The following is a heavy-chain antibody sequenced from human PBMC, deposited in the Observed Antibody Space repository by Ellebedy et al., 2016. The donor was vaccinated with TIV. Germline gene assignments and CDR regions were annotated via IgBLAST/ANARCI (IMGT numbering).Heavy chain of an antibody. CDR2: IKQDGTEQ. D-gene: IGHD1-26*01. Sequence: GESLKISCAASGFTFATYWMNWVRQAPGKGLEWVANIKQDGTEQHYVDSVKGRFTISRDNANKKSLYLQMNSLRVEDTGVYYCATQWELYDWGQGTLVTVSS. V-gene: IGHV3-7*01. J-gene: IGHJ4*02. CDR1: GFTFATYW. CDR3: ATQWELYD.